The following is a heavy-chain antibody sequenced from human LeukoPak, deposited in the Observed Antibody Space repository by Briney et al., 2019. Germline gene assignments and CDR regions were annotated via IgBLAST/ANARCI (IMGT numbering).Heavy chain of an antibody. V-gene: IGHV3-9*01. CDR2: ISWNSGSI. D-gene: IGHD3-22*01. J-gene: IGHJ4*02. CDR3: AKAFYYDSSGYYDC. Sequence: GGSLRLSCAASGFTFDDYAMHWVRQAPGKGLEWVSGISWNSGSIGYADSVKGRFTISRDNAKNSLYLQMNSLRAEDTALYYCAKAFYYDSSGYYDCWGQGTLVTVSS. CDR1: GFTFDDYA.